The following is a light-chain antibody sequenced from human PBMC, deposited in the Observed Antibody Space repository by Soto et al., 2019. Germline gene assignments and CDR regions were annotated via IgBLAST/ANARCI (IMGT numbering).Light chain of an antibody. CDR2: YAS. Sequence: EIVMTQSPSTLSVSPGERATISCRASQSISSYLSCYQQKPGKAPRLLLYYASTRAAGIPARFSGSGSGTDFTLTISSLEPEDFAVYYCQQRSNWPPITFGQGTRLEIK. J-gene: IGKJ5*01. V-gene: IGKV3-11*01. CDR3: QQRSNWPPIT. CDR1: QSISSY.